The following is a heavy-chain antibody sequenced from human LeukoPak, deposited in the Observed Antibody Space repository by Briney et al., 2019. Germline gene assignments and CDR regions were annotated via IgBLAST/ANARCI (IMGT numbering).Heavy chain of an antibody. Sequence: QPGRSLRLSCAASGFTFSSYAMHWVRQAPGKGLEWVAVISYDGSNKYYADSVKGRFTISRDSSKNTLYLQMNSLRAEDTAVYYCARDDGYDYWGQGTLVTVSS. CDR1: GFTFSSYA. V-gene: IGHV3-30*01. D-gene: IGHD5-24*01. CDR2: ISYDGSNK. J-gene: IGHJ4*02. CDR3: ARDDGYDY.